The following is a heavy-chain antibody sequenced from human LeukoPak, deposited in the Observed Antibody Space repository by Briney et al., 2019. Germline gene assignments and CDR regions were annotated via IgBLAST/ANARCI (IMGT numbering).Heavy chain of an antibody. Sequence: GGSLRLSCAASGFTFSTYGIHWVRQAPGKGLEWVAVISNDGSNKYYADSVKGRFTISRDNSQNTLYLQMNSLRAEDTAVYYCAKDPLEQLSTIYFQNWGQGTLVTVSS. J-gene: IGHJ1*01. CDR3: AKDPLEQLSTIYFQN. D-gene: IGHD6-6*01. V-gene: IGHV3-30*18. CDR1: GFTFSTYG. CDR2: ISNDGSNK.